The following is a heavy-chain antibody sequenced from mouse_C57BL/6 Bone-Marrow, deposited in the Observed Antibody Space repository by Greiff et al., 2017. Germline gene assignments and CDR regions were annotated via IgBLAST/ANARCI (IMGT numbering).Heavy chain of an antibody. CDR3: ARSHYYGSSLYYFDY. Sequence: VQLQQSGPELVKPGDSVKISCKASGYSFNGYFMNWVMQSHGKSLEWIGRINPYNGDTFYNQKFKGKATLTVDKSSSTAHMELRSLTSEDSAVYYCARSHYYGSSLYYFDYWGQGTTLTVSS. D-gene: IGHD1-1*01. CDR2: INPYNGDT. CDR1: GYSFNGYF. V-gene: IGHV1-20*01. J-gene: IGHJ2*01.